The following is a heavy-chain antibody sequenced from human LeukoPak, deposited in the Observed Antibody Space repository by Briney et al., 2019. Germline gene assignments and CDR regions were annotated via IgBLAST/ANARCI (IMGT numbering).Heavy chain of an antibody. V-gene: IGHV3-13*01. CDR1: GSTFSSYG. CDR2: IGTAGDT. D-gene: IGHD1-14*01. Sequence: GGSLRLSCAASGSTFSSYGMHWVRQATGKGLEWVSAIGTAGDTYYPGSVKGRFTISRENAKNSLYLQMNSLRAGDTAVYYCARGARRAFDIWGQGTMVTVSS. J-gene: IGHJ3*02. CDR3: ARGARRAFDI.